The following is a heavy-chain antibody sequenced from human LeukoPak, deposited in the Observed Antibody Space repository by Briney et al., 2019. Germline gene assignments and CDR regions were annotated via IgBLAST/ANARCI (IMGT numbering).Heavy chain of an antibody. V-gene: IGHV4-39*07. CDR3: ARGEVAATLDY. CDR2: IYYSGST. J-gene: IGHJ4*02. Sequence: SETLSLTCTVSGGSISSSSYYWGWIRQPPGKGLEWIGSIYYSGSTYYNPSLKSRVTISVDTSKNQFSLKLSSVTAADTAVYYCARGEVAATLDYWGQGTLVTVSS. D-gene: IGHD6-19*01. CDR1: GGSISSSSYY.